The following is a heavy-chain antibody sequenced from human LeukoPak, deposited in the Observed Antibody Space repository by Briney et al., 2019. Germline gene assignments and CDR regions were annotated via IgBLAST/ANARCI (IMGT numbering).Heavy chain of an antibody. V-gene: IGHV3-7*01. D-gene: IGHD2-2*02. J-gene: IGHJ1*01. CDR1: GFTFSSYW. CDR2: IKQDGSEK. Sequence: PGGSLRLSCAASGFTFSSYWMSWVRQAPPKGLEWVANIKQDGSEKYYVDSLKGRFTISRDNAKNSLYLQMNSLRAEDTAVYYCAREVYCSSTSCYTGYFQHWGQGTLVTVSS. CDR3: AREVYCSSTSCYTGYFQH.